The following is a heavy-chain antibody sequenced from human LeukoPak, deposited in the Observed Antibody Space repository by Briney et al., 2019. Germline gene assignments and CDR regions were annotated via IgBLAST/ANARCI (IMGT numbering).Heavy chain of an antibody. CDR3: ARLSQLWFGELLPFVDY. CDR1: GYSISSGYY. CDR2: IYHSGST. Sequence: ASETVSLTCAVSGYSISSGYYWGWIRQPPGKGLEWIGSIYHSGSTYYNPSLRSRVTISVDTSKNQFSLKLSSVTAADTAVYYCARLSQLWFGELLPFVDYWGQGTLVTVSS. D-gene: IGHD3-10*01. J-gene: IGHJ4*02. V-gene: IGHV4-38-2*01.